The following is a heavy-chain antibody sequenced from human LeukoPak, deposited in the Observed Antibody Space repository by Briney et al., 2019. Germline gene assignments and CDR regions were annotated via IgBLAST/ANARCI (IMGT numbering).Heavy chain of an antibody. V-gene: IGHV3-7*01. CDR1: GFTFSSDW. Sequence: GGSLRLSCVASGFTFSSDWMSWVRQAPGKGLEWVANIKQDGNEKYYVDSVKGRFTIPRDNAKNSLYLQMNSLGAEDAAVYYCARRYCSSTSCHLDYWGQGTLVTVSS. J-gene: IGHJ4*02. CDR2: IKQDGNEK. D-gene: IGHD2-2*01. CDR3: ARRYCSSTSCHLDY.